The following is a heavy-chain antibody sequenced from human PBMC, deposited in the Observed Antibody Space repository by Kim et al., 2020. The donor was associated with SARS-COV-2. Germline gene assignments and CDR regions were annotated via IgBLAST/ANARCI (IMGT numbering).Heavy chain of an antibody. CDR3: AKGGGYVYYYGMDV. CDR2: ISWDGGST. V-gene: IGHV3-43*01. CDR1: GFTFDDYT. J-gene: IGHJ6*02. Sequence: GGSLRLSCAASGFTFDDYTMHWVRQAPGKGLEWVSLISWDGGSTYYADSVKGRFTISRDNSKNSLYLQMNSLRTEDTALYYCAKGGGYVYYYGMDVWGQGTTVTVSS. D-gene: IGHD5-12*01.